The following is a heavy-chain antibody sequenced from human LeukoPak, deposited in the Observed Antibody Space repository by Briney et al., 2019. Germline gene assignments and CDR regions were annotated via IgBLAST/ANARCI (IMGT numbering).Heavy chain of an antibody. CDR3: AKEACSGGSCYENY. CDR1: GFTFSSYG. V-gene: IGHV3-33*06. CDR2: IWYDGSKK. D-gene: IGHD2-15*01. J-gene: IGHJ4*02. Sequence: GXSLRLSCAVSGFTFSSYGMHWVRQAPGKGLEWVAVIWYDGSKKYYADSVKGRFTISRDNSKNTLYLQMNSLRAEDTAVYYCAKEACSGGSCYENYWGQGTLVTVSS.